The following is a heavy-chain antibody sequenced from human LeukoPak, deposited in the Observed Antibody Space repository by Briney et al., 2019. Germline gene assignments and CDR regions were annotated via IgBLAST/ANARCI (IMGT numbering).Heavy chain of an antibody. CDR1: GGTFSSYA. CDR2: IIPIFGTA. CDR3: ARTPMYSSGWYCYFDY. J-gene: IGHJ4*02. D-gene: IGHD6-19*01. Sequence: SVKVSCEASGGTFSSYAISWVRQAPGQGLEWMGRIIPIFGTANYAQKFQGRVTITTDESTSTAYMELSSLRSEDTAVYYCARTPMYSSGWYCYFDYWGQGTLVTVSS. V-gene: IGHV1-69*05.